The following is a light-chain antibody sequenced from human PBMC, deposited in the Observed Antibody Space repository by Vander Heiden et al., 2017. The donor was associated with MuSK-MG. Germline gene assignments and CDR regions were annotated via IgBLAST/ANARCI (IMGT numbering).Light chain of an antibody. V-gene: IGKV3-20*01. CDR1: QSVISTY. CDR3: QQYGSSPIT. Sequence: EIVLTQSPGTLYLSPGERATLSCRASQSVISTYLAWYQQRPGQAPRLLIYGASSRATGIPDRFSGSGSGTDFTLTIGRLEPADFAVYYCQQYGSSPITFGQGTRLEIK. CDR2: GAS. J-gene: IGKJ5*01.